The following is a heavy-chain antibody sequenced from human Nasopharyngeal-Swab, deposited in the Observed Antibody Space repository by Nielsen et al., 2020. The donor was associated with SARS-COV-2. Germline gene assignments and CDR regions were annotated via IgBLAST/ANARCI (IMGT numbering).Heavy chain of an antibody. D-gene: IGHD2-2*01. CDR2: INHSGST. Sequence: WIRQPPGKGLEWIGEINHSGSTNYNPPLKSRVTISVDTSKNQFSLKLSSVTAADTAVYYCARGSLRRYCSSTSCYASSWFDPWGQGTLVTVSS. V-gene: IGHV4-34*01. J-gene: IGHJ5*02. CDR3: ARGSLRRYCSSTSCYASSWFDP.